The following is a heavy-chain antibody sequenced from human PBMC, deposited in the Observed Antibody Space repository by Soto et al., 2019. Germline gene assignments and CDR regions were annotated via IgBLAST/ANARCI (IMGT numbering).Heavy chain of an antibody. J-gene: IGHJ4*02. D-gene: IGHD2-8*01. CDR2: ISNDGSDE. CDR1: GFTFSKFG. Sequence: QVQLVESGGGVVQPGRSLRLSCAASGFTFSKFGMHWLRQAPGRGLEWVAGISNDGSDEYYVDSVQGRFNISRDNSKITLSLQINSLRFEDTAVYFCAKDRSKWCDSPFEKWGQGTLVTVSS. V-gene: IGHV3-30*18. CDR3: AKDRSKWCDSPFEK.